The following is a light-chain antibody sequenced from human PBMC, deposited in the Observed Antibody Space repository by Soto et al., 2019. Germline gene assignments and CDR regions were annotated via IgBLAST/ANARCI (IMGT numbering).Light chain of an antibody. J-gene: IGLJ2*01. CDR1: SSDVGFFKY. CDR2: EVT. CDR3: CSYRSVNTVV. Sequence: QSALTQPASVSGSPGQSITLSCTGTSSDVGFFKYVSWYQQYPGKAPKLMIYEVTNRPSGVSIRFSGSKSGNTASLTISGLQAEDEADYYCCSYRSVNTVVFGRGTKVTVL. V-gene: IGLV2-14*01.